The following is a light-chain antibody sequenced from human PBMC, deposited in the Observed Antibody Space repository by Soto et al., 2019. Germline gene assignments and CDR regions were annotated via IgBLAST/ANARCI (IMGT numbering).Light chain of an antibody. CDR2: WAS. CDR1: QSVLYSSSNKNF. Sequence: DIVMTQSPDSLAVSPGERATINCRSSQSVLYSSSNKNFLAWYQQKPGQPPKLLIYWASTRESGVPDRFSGSGSVTDFTLTISSLQAEDVAVYYCQHYCSSPLTFGHGTKVDIK. V-gene: IGKV4-1*01. J-gene: IGKJ1*01. CDR3: QHYCSSPLT.